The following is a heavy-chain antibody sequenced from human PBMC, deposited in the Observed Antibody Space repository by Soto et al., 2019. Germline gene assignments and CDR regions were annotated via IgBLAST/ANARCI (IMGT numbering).Heavy chain of an antibody. CDR3: AASIFYYGMDV. CDR1: GYTFTNYW. Sequence: EVQLVQSGAEVKKHGESLKISCKGSGYTFTNYWIGWVRQMPGKGLEWMGIIYPGDSDTKYNPSFQGQVTISADKSITTTFLRWTILKASDTAIYSCAASIFYYGMDVLGQGTTVTGSS. J-gene: IGHJ6*02. CDR2: IYPGDSDT. V-gene: IGHV5-51*01.